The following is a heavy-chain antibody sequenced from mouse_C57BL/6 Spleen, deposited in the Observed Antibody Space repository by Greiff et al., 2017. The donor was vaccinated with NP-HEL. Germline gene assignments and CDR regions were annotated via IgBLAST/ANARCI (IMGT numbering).Heavy chain of an antibody. CDR3: ARDGAYGNDY. D-gene: IGHD2-1*01. V-gene: IGHV1-69*01. J-gene: IGHJ2*01. Sequence: VQLQQPGAELVMPGASVKLSCKASGYTFTSYWMHWVKQRPGQGLEWIGEIDPSDSYTNYNQKFKGKSTLTVDKSSSTAYMQLSSLTSEDSAVYYCARDGAYGNDYWGQGTTLTVSS. CDR2: IDPSDSYT. CDR1: GYTFTSYW.